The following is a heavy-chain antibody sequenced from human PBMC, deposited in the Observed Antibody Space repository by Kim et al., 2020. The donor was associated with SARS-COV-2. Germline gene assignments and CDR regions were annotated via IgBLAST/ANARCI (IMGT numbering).Heavy chain of an antibody. Sequence: ASVKVSCKASGYTFTSYGISWVRQAPGQGLEWMGWISGYTGNTKYAQKLQGRVTMTTDTSTSTAYMELRSLRFDDTAVYYCARPNSPTGGNYYYGMDVWGQGTTVTVSS. CDR1: GYTFTSYG. CDR3: ARPNSPTGGNYYYGMDV. CDR2: ISGYTGNT. D-gene: IGHD4-17*01. J-gene: IGHJ6*02. V-gene: IGHV1-18*01.